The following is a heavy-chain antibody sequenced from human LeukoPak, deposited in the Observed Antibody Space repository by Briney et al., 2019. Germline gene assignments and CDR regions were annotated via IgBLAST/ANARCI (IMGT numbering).Heavy chain of an antibody. CDR3: ARDLGRFCSGGSCFPQDY. J-gene: IGHJ4*02. Sequence: SVKVSCKASGGAFNSFAISWVRQDPGQGLEWIGGIIPIFGTANYAQKFQGRVTITADESTSTAYMELTGLRSEDTAVYYCARDLGRFCSGGSCFPQDYWGQGTLVTVSS. V-gene: IGHV1-69*13. CDR1: GGAFNSFA. D-gene: IGHD2-15*01. CDR2: IIPIFGTA.